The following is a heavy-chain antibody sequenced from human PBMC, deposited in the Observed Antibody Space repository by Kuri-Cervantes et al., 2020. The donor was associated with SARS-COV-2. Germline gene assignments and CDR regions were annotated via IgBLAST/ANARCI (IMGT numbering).Heavy chain of an antibody. V-gene: IGHV3-30*18. J-gene: IGHJ6*02. CDR3: AKGLGYYYGMDV. CDR1: GFTFSPYG. Sequence: GESLKISCAASGFTFSPYGMQWARQAPGKGLEWVAVISYDGSNKYYADSVKGRFTISRDNSENTLYLQMNSLRAEDTAVYYCAKGLGYYYGMDVWGQGTTVTVSS. D-gene: IGHD6-6*01. CDR2: ISYDGSNK.